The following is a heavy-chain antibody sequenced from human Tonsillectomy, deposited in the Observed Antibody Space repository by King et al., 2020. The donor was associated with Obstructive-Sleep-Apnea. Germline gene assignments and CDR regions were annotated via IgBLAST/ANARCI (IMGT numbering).Heavy chain of an antibody. V-gene: IGHV3-30*18. D-gene: IGHD6-6*01. Sequence: VQLVESGGGVVQPGRSLRLSCGASGFTFSIYGMHWVRQAPGKGLEWVAVISYDGSKSFYADSVKGRFTISRDNSKNTLFLQMNSLGAEDTAVYFCAKDQPTYSSSPNPRLDHWGQGTPVTVSS. CDR1: GFTFSIYG. J-gene: IGHJ4*02. CDR3: AKDQPTYSSSPNPRLDH. CDR2: ISYDGSKS.